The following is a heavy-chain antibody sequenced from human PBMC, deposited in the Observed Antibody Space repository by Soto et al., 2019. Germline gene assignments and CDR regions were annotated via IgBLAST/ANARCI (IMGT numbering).Heavy chain of an antibody. J-gene: IGHJ4*02. CDR2: SSATGAGT. CDR1: GFTFSSYG. V-gene: IGHV3-23*01. CDR3: AKDRRAGGNYGFYYDL. Sequence: EVQLLESGGGLVQPGGSLRLSCAASGFTFSSYGMTCFRQAPGKGLEWGSFSSATGAGTYYAESVKGRFTISRDNSKNTLYLQMPSLRADDTAVYYCAKDRRAGGNYGFYYDLWGQGALVIVSS. D-gene: IGHD3-3*01.